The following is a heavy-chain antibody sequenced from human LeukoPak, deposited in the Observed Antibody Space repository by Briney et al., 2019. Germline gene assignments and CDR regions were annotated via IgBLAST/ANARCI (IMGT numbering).Heavy chain of an antibody. V-gene: IGHV3-23*01. CDR2: IIGSGGST. CDR1: RFTFSSYA. Sequence: PGGSLRLSCAASRFTFSSYAMSWVRQAPGKGLEWVSAIIGSGGSTYYADSVKGRFTISRDHSKNTLYLQMNSLRAEDTAVYYCALVYYGDYERAYWGQGTLVTVSS. J-gene: IGHJ4*02. CDR3: ALVYYGDYERAY. D-gene: IGHD4-17*01.